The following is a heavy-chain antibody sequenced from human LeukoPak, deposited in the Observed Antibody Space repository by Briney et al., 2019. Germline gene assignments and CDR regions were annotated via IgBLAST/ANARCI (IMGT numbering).Heavy chain of an antibody. CDR1: GFTFSSYW. V-gene: IGHV3-74*01. D-gene: IGHD5-12*01. CDR3: ASPILPYSGYDYVDY. CDR2: INSDGSST. J-gene: IGHJ4*02. Sequence: GGSLRLSCAASGFTFSSYWMHWVRQAPGKGLVWVSRINSDGSSTSYADSVKGRFTISRDNAKNTLYLQMNSLRVEDTAVYYCASPILPYSGYDYVDYWGQGTLVTVSS.